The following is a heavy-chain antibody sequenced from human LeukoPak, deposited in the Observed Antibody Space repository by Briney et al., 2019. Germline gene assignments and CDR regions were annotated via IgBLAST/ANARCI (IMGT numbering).Heavy chain of an antibody. V-gene: IGHV3-23*01. D-gene: IGHD3-22*01. CDR2: ISGSGGST. J-gene: IGHJ4*02. CDR3: ARTYYYDSSGLWDY. Sequence: PGGSLRLSCAASGFTFSSYAMSWVRQAPGKGLEWVSAISGSGGSTYYADSVKGRFTISRDNSKNTLYLQMNSLRAEDTAVYYCARTYYYDSSGLWDYWGQGTLVTVSS. CDR1: GFTFSSYA.